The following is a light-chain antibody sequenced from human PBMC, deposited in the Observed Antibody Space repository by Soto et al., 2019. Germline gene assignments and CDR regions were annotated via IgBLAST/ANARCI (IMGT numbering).Light chain of an antibody. J-gene: IGKJ3*01. Sequence: DILMTQSPSSLSASVGDRVSITCRASQSIRSHLNWYQQKAGKAPKVLIYAASSLQGGVPSRFSGSGSGTDFTLTIKSLQPEDFATYYGQQDFSSPSTFGPGTKVDIK. CDR2: AAS. CDR1: QSIRSH. CDR3: QQDFSSPST. V-gene: IGKV1-39*01.